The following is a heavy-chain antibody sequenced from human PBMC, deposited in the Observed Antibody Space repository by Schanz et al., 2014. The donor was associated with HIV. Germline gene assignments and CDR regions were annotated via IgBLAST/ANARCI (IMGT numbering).Heavy chain of an antibody. Sequence: EVQLLEFGGGSVRPGESLRLSCLASGFTFNNYAMSWVRQAPGKGLVWVAVINCNGDSTYYAESVKGRFTISRDNSNHVLFLHMPTLRAEDTATYFCAKSTWVDNCGQGTLVTVSS. J-gene: IGHJ4*02. CDR1: GFTFNNYA. CDR2: INCNGDST. V-gene: IGHV3-23*01. D-gene: IGHD2-2*01. CDR3: AKSTWVDN.